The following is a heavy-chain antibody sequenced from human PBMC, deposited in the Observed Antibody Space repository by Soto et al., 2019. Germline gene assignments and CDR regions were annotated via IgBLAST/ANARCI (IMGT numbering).Heavy chain of an antibody. Sequence: EVQVVESGGGLVQPGGSLRLSCVVSEFTFSSYWMSWVRQAPGKGLEWVANINRDGSEKYYVDSVKGRFTISRDNSKNSMYLQMNSLRAEDTAVYYCARDRYCSSTSCNDFYGMDVWGQGTTVTVSS. D-gene: IGHD2-2*01. CDR3: ARDRYCSSTSCNDFYGMDV. CDR1: EFTFSSYW. CDR2: INRDGSEK. J-gene: IGHJ6*02. V-gene: IGHV3-7*01.